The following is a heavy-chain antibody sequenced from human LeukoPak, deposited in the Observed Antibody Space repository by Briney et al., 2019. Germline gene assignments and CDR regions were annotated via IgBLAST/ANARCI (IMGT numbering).Heavy chain of an antibody. CDR1: RFSLSRYW. V-gene: IGHV3-74*01. D-gene: IGHD1-26*01. Sequence: PGGSLRLSCAASRFSLSRYWVHWVRQDPGKGLVWVSRINSDGSSTTYADSVKGRFTISRDNAKNTAYLQMNSLRVEYTALYYCIRRGELEGATRPGLWGQGTLVTVSS. J-gene: IGHJ4*02. CDR2: INSDGSST. CDR3: IRRGELEGATRPGL.